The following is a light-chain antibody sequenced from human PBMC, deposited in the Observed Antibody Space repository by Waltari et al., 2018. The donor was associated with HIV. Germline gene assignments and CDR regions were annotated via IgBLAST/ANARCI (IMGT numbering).Light chain of an antibody. CDR1: QTINTY. V-gene: IGKV1-39*01. J-gene: IGKJ2*01. Sequence: DVQLTQSPSSLSASIGDRVILTCRSNQTINTYLNWYQHQPGKAPSLLIYAASSLHSGVPARFGGSGSGTDFTLTISSLQPEDVATYYCQQSYSFPLTFGPGTRLEIK. CDR3: QQSYSFPLT. CDR2: AAS.